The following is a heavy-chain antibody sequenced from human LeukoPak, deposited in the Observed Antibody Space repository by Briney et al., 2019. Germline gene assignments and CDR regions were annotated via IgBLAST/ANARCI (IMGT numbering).Heavy chain of an antibody. CDR2: INPDSGGT. J-gene: IGHJ3*02. Sequence: GASVKVSCKASGYTFTSYGISWVRQAPGQGLEWMGWINPDSGGTNSAQRFQGRVTMTRDTSISTAYMELRRLRSDDTAMYYCARDLGDGYNSYAFDMWGQGTMVTVSS. D-gene: IGHD5-24*01. CDR3: ARDLGDGYNSYAFDM. V-gene: IGHV1-2*02. CDR1: GYTFTSYG.